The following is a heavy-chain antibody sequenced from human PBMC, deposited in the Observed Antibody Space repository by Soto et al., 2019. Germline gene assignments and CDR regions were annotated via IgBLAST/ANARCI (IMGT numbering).Heavy chain of an antibody. J-gene: IGHJ6*02. V-gene: IGHV1-69*12. CDR1: GGTFSSYA. Sequence: QVQLVQSGAEVKKPGSSVKVSCKASGGTFSSYAISWVRQAPGQGLEWMGGIIPIFGTANYAQKFQGRVTITAAESTSTAYMEQSSLRSEDTAVYYCARERVNSGGSSTYYCFYYGMDVWGQGTTVTVSS. D-gene: IGHD6-19*01. CDR3: ARERVNSGGSSTYYCFYYGMDV. CDR2: IIPIFGTA.